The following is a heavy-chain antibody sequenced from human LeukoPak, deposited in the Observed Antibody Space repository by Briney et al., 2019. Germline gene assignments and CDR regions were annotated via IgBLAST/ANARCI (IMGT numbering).Heavy chain of an antibody. J-gene: IGHJ3*02. CDR1: GFTLSSCA. CDR2: ISGSGGST. D-gene: IGHD1-26*01. V-gene: IGHV3-23*01. Sequence: GGSLRLSCAASGFTLSSCAMSWVRQAPGKGLEWVSGISGSGGSTYYAESVKGRFTISRDNSKNTLYLQMNSLRAEDTAGYYCAKVVLNSYDAFDIWGHGTMVTVSS. CDR3: AKVVLNSYDAFDI.